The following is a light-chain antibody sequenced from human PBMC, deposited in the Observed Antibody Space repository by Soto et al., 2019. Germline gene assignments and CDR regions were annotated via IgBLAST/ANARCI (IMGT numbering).Light chain of an antibody. CDR2: KAS. CDR1: QSISYW. J-gene: IGKJ1*01. Sequence: DIQMTQSPSTLSASVGDRVTITCRASQSISYWLAWYQQKPGKAPNLLIYKASSLKSGVPSRFSGSGSGTESTLTISSLQADDVATAYCQQYNRYSWTFGQGTKVEIK. V-gene: IGKV1-5*03. CDR3: QQYNRYSWT.